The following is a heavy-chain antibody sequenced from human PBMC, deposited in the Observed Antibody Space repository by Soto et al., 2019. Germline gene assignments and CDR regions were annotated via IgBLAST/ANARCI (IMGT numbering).Heavy chain of an antibody. D-gene: IGHD6-6*01. CDR2: INPNSGGT. CDR3: ARASYYSSSWGYYFDY. CDR1: GYTFTGYY. V-gene: IGHV1-2*02. Sequence: QVQLVQSGAEVKKPGASVKVSCKASGYTFTGYYMHWVRQAPGQGLEWMGWINPNSGGTNYAQKFQGRVTMTRDTSISTAYMELSRLRSDDTAVYYCARASYYSSSWGYYFDYWGQGTLVTVSS. J-gene: IGHJ4*02.